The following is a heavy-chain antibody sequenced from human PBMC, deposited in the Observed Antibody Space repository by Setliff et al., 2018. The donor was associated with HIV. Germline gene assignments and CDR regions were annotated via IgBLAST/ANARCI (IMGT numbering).Heavy chain of an antibody. V-gene: IGHV3-23*01. Sequence: GESLKISYAASGFSFSNYAMSWVRQAPGKGLEWVSSVIRGGHNTFYADSVKGRFTISRDNSKDTLYLQMSGLTAEDTAIYYCAKTLVVVASPLDFWGQGTLVTVSS. J-gene: IGHJ4*02. CDR3: AKTLVVVASPLDF. CDR1: GFSFSNYA. D-gene: IGHD2-15*01. CDR2: VIRGGHNT.